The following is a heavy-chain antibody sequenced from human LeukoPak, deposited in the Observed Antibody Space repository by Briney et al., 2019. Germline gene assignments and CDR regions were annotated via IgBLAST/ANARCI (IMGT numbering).Heavy chain of an antibody. V-gene: IGHV3-48*02. Sequence: GRSLRLSCAASGXTFSSYSMNWVRQAXXXXXEWVSYISSSSSTIYYADSVKGRFTISRDNAKNSLYLQMNSLRDEDTAVYYCARDRVSWYSGPLFDYWGQGTLVTVSS. J-gene: IGHJ4*02. CDR2: ISSSSSTI. CDR1: GXTFSSYS. D-gene: IGHD6-13*01. CDR3: ARDRVSWYSGPLFDY.